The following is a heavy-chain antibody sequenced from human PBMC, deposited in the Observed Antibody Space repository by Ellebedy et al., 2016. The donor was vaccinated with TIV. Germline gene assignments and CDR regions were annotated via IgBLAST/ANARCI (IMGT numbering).Heavy chain of an antibody. J-gene: IGHJ6*02. Sequence: MPSETLSLTCTVSGGSISSSSYYWGWIRQPPGKGLEWIGSIYYSGSTNYNPSLKSRVTISVDTSKNQFSLKLSSVTAADTAVYYCARVNVDWDSGIYYYGMDVWGQGTTVTVSS. CDR3: ARVNVDWDSGIYYYGMDV. D-gene: IGHD1-7*01. CDR2: IYYSGST. V-gene: IGHV4-39*07. CDR1: GGSISSSSYY.